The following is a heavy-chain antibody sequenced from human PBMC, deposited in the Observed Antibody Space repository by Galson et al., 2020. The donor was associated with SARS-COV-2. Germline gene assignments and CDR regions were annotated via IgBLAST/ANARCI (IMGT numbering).Heavy chain of an antibody. Sequence: SETLSLTCTVSGDSINNYYWSWIRQPPGEGLEWIGEIHSSGATKYNPSFKSRLTISVDTSNNHFSLNLNSVTAADTAVYFCARHFPGARAQDYWGQGILVTVSS. J-gene: IGHJ4*02. CDR2: IHSSGAT. CDR3: ARHFPGARAQDY. D-gene: IGHD2-15*01. CDR1: GDSINNYY. V-gene: IGHV4-59*08.